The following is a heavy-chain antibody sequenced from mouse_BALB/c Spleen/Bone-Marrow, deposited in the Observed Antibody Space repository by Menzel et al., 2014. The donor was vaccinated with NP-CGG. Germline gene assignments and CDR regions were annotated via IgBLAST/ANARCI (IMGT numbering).Heavy chain of an antibody. CDR2: IWSGGST. Sequence: VMLVESGPGLVQPSQLLSIPCTVSGFSLNNYGLHWVRQSPGKGLEWLGVIWSGGSTDYNAAFISRLSISKDNSKSXVFFKINSLQANDTAIYYCVRKGSFGNYAMDYWGQGTSVTVSS. D-gene: IGHD1-1*02. V-gene: IGHV2-2*02. J-gene: IGHJ4*01. CDR3: VRKGSFGNYAMDY. CDR1: GFSLNNYG.